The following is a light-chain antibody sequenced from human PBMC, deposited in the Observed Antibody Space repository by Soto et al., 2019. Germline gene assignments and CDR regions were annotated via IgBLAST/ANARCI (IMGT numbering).Light chain of an antibody. CDR2: DVT. J-gene: IGLJ2*01. CDR3: YSYAGGHTCGA. CDR1: SCDVGGGND. V-gene: IGLV2-11*01. Sequence: QSALTQPRSVSGALGQTVTISCTGTSCDVGGGNDVSWYQQHPGKAPKLLIYDVTKRPSGVPDRFSGSKSGNTASLTISGLQADDDADYYCYSYAGGHTCGAFGRGTKLTVL.